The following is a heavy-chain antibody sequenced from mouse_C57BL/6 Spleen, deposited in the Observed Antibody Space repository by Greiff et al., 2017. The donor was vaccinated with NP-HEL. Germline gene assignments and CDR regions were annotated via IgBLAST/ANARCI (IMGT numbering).Heavy chain of an antibody. J-gene: IGHJ1*03. V-gene: IGHV1-26*01. Sequence: EVQLQQSGPELVKPGASVKISCKASGYTFTDYYMNWVKQSHGKSLEWIGDINPNNGGTSYNQKFKGKATLTVDKSSSTAYMELRSLTSEDSAVYYCARRDYGWYFDVWGTGTTVTVSS. D-gene: IGHD1-1*01. CDR2: INPNNGGT. CDR3: ARRDYGWYFDV. CDR1: GYTFTDYY.